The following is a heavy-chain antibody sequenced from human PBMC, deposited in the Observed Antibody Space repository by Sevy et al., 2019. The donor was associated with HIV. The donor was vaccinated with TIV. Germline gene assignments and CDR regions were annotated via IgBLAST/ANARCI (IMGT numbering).Heavy chain of an antibody. D-gene: IGHD6-13*01. J-gene: IGHJ5*02. CDR2: IYTSGST. V-gene: IGHV4-61*02. Sequence: SETLSLTCTVSGGSISSGSYYWSWIRQPAGKGLEWIGRIYTSGSTNYNPSLKSRVTISVDTSKNQFSLKLTSVTTADTAVYYCAREGSSWAGWFDPWGQGTLVTVSS. CDR3: AREGSSWAGWFDP. CDR1: GGSISSGSYY.